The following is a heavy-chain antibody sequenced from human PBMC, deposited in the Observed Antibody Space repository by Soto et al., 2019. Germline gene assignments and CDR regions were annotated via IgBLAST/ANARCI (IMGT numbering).Heavy chain of an antibody. V-gene: IGHV4-39*01. J-gene: IGHJ4*03. D-gene: IGHD3-16*01. Sequence: PSQTQSVRWTVVYGTSGNSSYCCSCIRQPPGKGLEWIGSIYYSGSTYYNPSLKSRVTISVDTSKNQFSLKLSSVTAADTAAYYCARALGGDYFAYWGPGTMVTVSS. CDR3: ARALGGDYFAY. CDR1: YGTSGNSSYC. CDR2: IYYSGST.